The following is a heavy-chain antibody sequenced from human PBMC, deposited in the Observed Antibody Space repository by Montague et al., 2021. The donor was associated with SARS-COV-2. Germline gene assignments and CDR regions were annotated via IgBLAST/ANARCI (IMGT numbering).Heavy chain of an antibody. V-gene: IGHV2-5*02. D-gene: IGHD1-14*01. J-gene: IGHJ5*01. Sequence: PALVKPTQTLTLTCTFSGFSLSTIGVGVGWIRQPPGKALEWLALIYWDDDKRYSPFLRSRLTITKDTSKNQVILTMTNMDPVDTATYFGAHSSGVDVFPRSWFDSWGQGTLVTVSS. CDR3: AHSSGVDVFPRSWFDS. CDR2: IYWDDDK. CDR1: GFSLSTIGVG.